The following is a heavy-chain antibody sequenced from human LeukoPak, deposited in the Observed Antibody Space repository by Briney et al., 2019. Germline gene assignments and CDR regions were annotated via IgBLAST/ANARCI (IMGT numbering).Heavy chain of an antibody. CDR1: GFTFSSYG. J-gene: IGHJ6*02. CDR2: ISYDGSNK. CDR3: AKDLSPLYYYYGMDV. V-gene: IGHV3-30*18. Sequence: PGRSLRLSCAASGFTFSSYGMHWVRQAPGKGLEWVAVISYDGSNKYYADSVKDRFTISRDNSKNTLYLQMNSLSAEDTAVYYCAKDLSPLYYYYGMDVWGQGTTVTVSS.